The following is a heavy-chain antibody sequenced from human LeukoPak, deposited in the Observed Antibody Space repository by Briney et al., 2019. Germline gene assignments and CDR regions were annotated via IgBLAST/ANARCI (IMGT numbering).Heavy chain of an antibody. J-gene: IGHJ4*02. CDR3: ARVIDRREYYFDY. D-gene: IGHD2/OR15-2a*01. V-gene: IGHV4-59*01. CDR2: IYYSGST. Sequence: PSETLSLTCTVSGGSISSYFWSWIRQPPGKGREWIGYIYYSGSTNYLPSLKSRVTISVDTSKNQFSLKLSSVTAADTAVYYCARVIDRREYYFDYWGQGTLVTVSS. CDR1: GGSISSYF.